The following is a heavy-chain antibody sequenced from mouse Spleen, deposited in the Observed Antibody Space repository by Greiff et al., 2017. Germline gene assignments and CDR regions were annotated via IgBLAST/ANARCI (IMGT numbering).Heavy chain of an antibody. J-gene: IGHJ2*01. CDR1: GYAFSSYW. D-gene: IGHD1-2*01. Sequence: QVQLQQSGAELVKPGASVKISCKASGYAFSSYWMNWVKQRPGKGLEWIGQIYPGDGDTNYNGKFKGKATLTADKSSSTAYMQLSSLTSEDSAVYFCARRATATSFDYWGQGTTLTVSS. V-gene: IGHV1-80*01. CDR2: IYPGDGDT. CDR3: ARRATATSFDY.